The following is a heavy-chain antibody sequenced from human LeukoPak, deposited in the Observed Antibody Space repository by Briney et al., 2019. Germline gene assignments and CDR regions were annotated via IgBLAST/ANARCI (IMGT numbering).Heavy chain of an antibody. J-gene: IGHJ6*03. CDR2: IAGSDRST. V-gene: IGHV3-23*01. CDR3: TQGNLYYPYYMDV. CDR1: GFTFSSYA. Sequence: GGPLRLSCGASGFTFSSYAMSGVHQAPGKGLEGVSIIAGSDRSTSAADSVKGRCTISRDNSKDTLYLQMNSLRAEDTALYYCTQGNLYYPYYMDVWGKGTTVTVSS.